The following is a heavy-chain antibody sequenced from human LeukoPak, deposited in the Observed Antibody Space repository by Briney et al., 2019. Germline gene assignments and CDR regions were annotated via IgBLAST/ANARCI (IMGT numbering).Heavy chain of an antibody. CDR2: TYYRSKWYN. V-gene: IGHV6-1*01. D-gene: IGHD6-13*01. CDR1: GDSVSSNSAT. CDR3: ARRKAATFGMDG. J-gene: IGHJ6*02. Sequence: SQTLSLTCAISGDSVSSNSATWNWIRQSPSRGLEWLGRTYYRSKWYNDYAVSMKSRITINPDTSKNQFSLQLNSVTPEDTAVYYCARRKAATFGMDGWGQGTTVTVSS.